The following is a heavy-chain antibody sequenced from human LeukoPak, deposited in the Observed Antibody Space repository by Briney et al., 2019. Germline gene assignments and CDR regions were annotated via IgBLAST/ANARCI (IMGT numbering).Heavy chain of an antibody. V-gene: IGHV1-2*02. CDR2: INPNSGGT. J-gene: IGHJ6*02. D-gene: IGHD2-2*01. Sequence: ASVKVSCKASGYTFTGYYMHWVRQAPGHGLEWMGWINPNSGGTNYAQKFQGRVTMTRDTSISTAYMELSRLRSDDTAVYYCARDLRNIVVVPAARNYYYYGMDVWGQGTTVTVSS. CDR1: GYTFTGYY. CDR3: ARDLRNIVVVPAARNYYYYGMDV.